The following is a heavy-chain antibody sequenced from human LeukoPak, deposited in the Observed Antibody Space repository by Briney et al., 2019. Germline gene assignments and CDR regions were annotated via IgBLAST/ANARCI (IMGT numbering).Heavy chain of an antibody. J-gene: IGHJ4*02. CDR2: INAGNGNT. V-gene: IGHV1-3*01. CDR1: GYTFTSYA. D-gene: IGHD3-10*01. CDR3: AISGVRGVIRYYFDY. Sequence: GASVKVSCKASGYTFTSYAMHWVRQAPGQRLEWMGWINAGNGNTKYSQKFQGRVTITRDTSASTAYMELSSLRSEDTAVYYRAISGVRGVIRYYFDYWGQGTLVTVSS.